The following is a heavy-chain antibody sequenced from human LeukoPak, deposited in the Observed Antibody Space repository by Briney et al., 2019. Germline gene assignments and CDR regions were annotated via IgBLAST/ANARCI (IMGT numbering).Heavy chain of an antibody. CDR3: ARTSPYSSSCWDY. V-gene: IGHV4-34*01. CDR1: GGSFSGYY. CDR2: INHSGST. J-gene: IGHJ4*02. Sequence: SETLSLTCAVYGGSFSGYYWSWIRQPPGKGLEWIGEINHSGSTNYNPSLKSRVTISVDTSKNQFSLKLSSVTAADTAVYYCARTSPYSSSCWDYWAQGTLVTVPS. D-gene: IGHD6-13*01.